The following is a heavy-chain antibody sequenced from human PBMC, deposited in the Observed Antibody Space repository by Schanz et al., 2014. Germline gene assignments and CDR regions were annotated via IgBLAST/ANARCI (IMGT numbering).Heavy chain of an antibody. CDR2: ISGSGGST. Sequence: EVQLVESGGGLVQPGGSLRLSCAASGFTFSSYAMSWVRQAPGKGPEWVSAISGSGGSTYYADSVKGRFTISRDNSKNTVYLQMNSLRPGDTAVYYCARESSNDIVLVPGAVFDHWGQGILVTVSS. D-gene: IGHD2-2*01. V-gene: IGHV3-23*04. J-gene: IGHJ4*02. CDR3: ARESSNDIVLVPGAVFDH. CDR1: GFTFSSYA.